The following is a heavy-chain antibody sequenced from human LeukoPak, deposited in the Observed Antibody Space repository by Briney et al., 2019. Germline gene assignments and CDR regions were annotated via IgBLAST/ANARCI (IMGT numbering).Heavy chain of an antibody. CDR1: GSTFSNFW. CDR3: ARSGAARYLDS. Sequence: PGGSLRLSCADSGSTFSNFWMTWVRQAPGKGLEWVANIKEDGSEKYYVDPVKGRFTISRDNAKNSLYLHMNSLRADDTAVYYCARSGAARYLDSWGQGTLVTVSS. V-gene: IGHV3-7*01. D-gene: IGHD6-6*01. J-gene: IGHJ4*02. CDR2: IKEDGSEK.